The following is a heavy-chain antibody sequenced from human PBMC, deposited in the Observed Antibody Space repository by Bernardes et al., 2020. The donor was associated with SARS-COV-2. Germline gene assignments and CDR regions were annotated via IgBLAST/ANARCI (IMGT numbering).Heavy chain of an antibody. CDR1: GYTFTSYG. D-gene: IGHD3-22*01. Sequence: ASVKVSCKASGYTFTSYGISWVRQAPGQGLEWMGWISAYNGNTNYAQKLQGRVTMTTDTSTSTAYMELRSLRSDDTAVYYCARGEYYYDSSGYPYFDYWGQGTLVTVSS. CDR2: ISAYNGNT. V-gene: IGHV1-18*01. CDR3: ARGEYYYDSSGYPYFDY. J-gene: IGHJ4*02.